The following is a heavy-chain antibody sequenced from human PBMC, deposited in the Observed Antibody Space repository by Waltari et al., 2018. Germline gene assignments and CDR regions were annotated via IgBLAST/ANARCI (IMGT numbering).Heavy chain of an antibody. Sequence: QVQLQQWGAGLLKPSETLSLTCAVYGGSFSGYYWRWIRQPPGKGLEWIGEINHSGSTNYNPSLKSRVTIXVDTSKNQFSLKLSSVTAADTAVYYCARTCSSTSCYYFDYWGQGTLVTXSX. CDR1: GGSFSGYY. CDR3: ARTCSSTSCYYFDY. CDR2: INHSGST. D-gene: IGHD2-2*01. J-gene: IGHJ4*02. V-gene: IGHV4-34*01.